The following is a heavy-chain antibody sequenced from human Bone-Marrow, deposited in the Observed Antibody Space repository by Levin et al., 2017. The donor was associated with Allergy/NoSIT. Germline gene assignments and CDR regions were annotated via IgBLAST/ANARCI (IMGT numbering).Heavy chain of an antibody. CDR3: VRDPTVTTRHDAFDI. V-gene: IGHV3-7*01. D-gene: IGHD4-17*01. Sequence: HPGGSLRLSCAASGFSLSRFWMSWVRQTPGKGLEWVAIIKADGSEKFYQDSVEGRFTISRDNAKNSLYLQMFSLRIEDTAMYYCVRDPTVTTRHDAFDIWGQGTMVTVSS. J-gene: IGHJ3*02. CDR2: IKADGSEK. CDR1: GFSLSRFW.